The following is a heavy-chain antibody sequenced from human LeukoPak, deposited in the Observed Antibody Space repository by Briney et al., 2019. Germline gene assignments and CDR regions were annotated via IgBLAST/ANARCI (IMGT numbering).Heavy chain of an antibody. J-gene: IGHJ6*03. Sequence: PSETLSLTCTVSGGSISSSSYYWGWIRQPPGKGLEWIGSIYYSGSTNYNPSLKSRVTISVDKSKNQFSLKLSSVTAADTAVYYRARGGYGDYAGHYYMDVWGKGTTVTVSS. CDR1: GGSISSSSYY. V-gene: IGHV4-39*07. CDR3: ARGGYGDYAGHYYMDV. D-gene: IGHD4-17*01. CDR2: IYYSGST.